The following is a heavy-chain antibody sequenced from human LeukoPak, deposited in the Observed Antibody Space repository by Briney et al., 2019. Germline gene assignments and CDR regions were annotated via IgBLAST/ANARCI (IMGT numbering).Heavy chain of an antibody. V-gene: IGHV3-64*01. Sequence: GGSLRLSCAASGFTFSSYGMSWVRQAPGKGLEYVSAISSNGGSTYYANSVKGRFTISRDNSKNTLYLQMGSLRAEDMAVYYCARASGSGSYGDYWGQGTLVTVSS. J-gene: IGHJ4*02. CDR2: ISSNGGST. CDR3: ARASGSGSYGDY. CDR1: GFTFSSYG. D-gene: IGHD3-10*01.